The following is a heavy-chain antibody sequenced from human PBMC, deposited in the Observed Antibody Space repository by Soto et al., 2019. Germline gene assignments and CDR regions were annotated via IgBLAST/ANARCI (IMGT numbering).Heavy chain of an antibody. D-gene: IGHD6-13*01. CDR3: ARTQAIAAAGTGGYFQH. CDR1: GYSISSSDW. J-gene: IGHJ1*01. Sequence: PLETLSLTCAVSGYSISSSDWWGWIRQHPGKGLEWIGYIYYSGSTYYNPSLKSRVTMSVDTSKNQFSLKLSSVTAVDTAVYYCARTQAIAAAGTGGYFQHWGQGTLVTVSS. CDR2: IYYSGST. V-gene: IGHV4-28*01.